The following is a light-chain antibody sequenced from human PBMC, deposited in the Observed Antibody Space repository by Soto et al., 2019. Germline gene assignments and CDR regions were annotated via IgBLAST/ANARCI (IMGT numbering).Light chain of an antibody. V-gene: IGKV1-39*01. J-gene: IGKJ5*01. Sequence: IRMTTSPSSLSASTRARVPITCRASQGLGSALNWYQQKPGEAPKVLIYAASRLQSGVPSRFSGSGAGSVFTLTISSLQPEDFATYYCQQSDRTPITFGQGTRLE. CDR3: QQSDRTPIT. CDR1: QGLGSA. CDR2: AAS.